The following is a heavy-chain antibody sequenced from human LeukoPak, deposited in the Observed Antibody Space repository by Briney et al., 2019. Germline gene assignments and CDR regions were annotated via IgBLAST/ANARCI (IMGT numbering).Heavy chain of an antibody. Sequence: SETLSLTCTVSGGSIGSYYWSWIRQPPGKGLEWIGYIYYSGSTNYNPSLKSRVTISVDTSKNQFSLKLSSVTAADTAVYYCARSYYQSPYYYYMDVWGKGTTVTVSS. V-gene: IGHV4-59*01. J-gene: IGHJ6*03. CDR3: ARSYYQSPYYYYMDV. CDR1: GGSIGSYY. CDR2: IYYSGST. D-gene: IGHD1-26*01.